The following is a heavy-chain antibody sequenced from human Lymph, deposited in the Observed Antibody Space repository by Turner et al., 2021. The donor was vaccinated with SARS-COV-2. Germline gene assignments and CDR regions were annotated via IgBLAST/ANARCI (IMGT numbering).Heavy chain of an antibody. CDR1: GFTFSSYA. Sequence: EVQLLESGGGLVQPGGSLSLSCAASGFTFSSYAMTWVRQAPGKGLEWVSTISGSGGSTYYADSVKGRFTISRDNSKNTLYLQMNSLRAEDTAVYYCAKDRFNLSSGWEDYWGQGTLVTVSS. V-gene: IGHV3-23*01. D-gene: IGHD6-19*01. CDR2: ISGSGGST. CDR3: AKDRFNLSSGWEDY. J-gene: IGHJ4*02.